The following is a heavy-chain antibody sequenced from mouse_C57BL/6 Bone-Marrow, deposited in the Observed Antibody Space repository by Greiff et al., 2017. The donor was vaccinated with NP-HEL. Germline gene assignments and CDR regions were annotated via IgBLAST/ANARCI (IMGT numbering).Heavy chain of an antibody. J-gene: IGHJ2*01. V-gene: IGHV1-26*01. Sequence: VQLQQSGPELVKPGASVKISCKASGYTFTDYYMNWVKQSHGKSLEWIGDINPNNGGTSYNQKFKGKATLTVDKSSSTAYMALRSLTSEDSAVYYCARSDDCDGGVYFDYWGQGTTLTVSS. CDR2: INPNNGGT. CDR3: ARSDDCDGGVYFDY. CDR1: GYTFTDYY. D-gene: IGHD2-4*01.